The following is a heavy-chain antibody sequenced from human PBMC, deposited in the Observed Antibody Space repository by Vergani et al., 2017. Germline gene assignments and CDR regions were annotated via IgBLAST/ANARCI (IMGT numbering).Heavy chain of an antibody. CDR3: ATDSRGLYAQNFFTQPHYYYGMDV. J-gene: IGHJ6*02. V-gene: IGHV1-8*02. D-gene: IGHD2/OR15-2a*01. CDR1: GYTFNTYD. Sequence: QVQLVQSGAEVKKPGASVKVSCKASGYTFNTYDINWVRQAPGQGLEWMGWMNPNSGNTGYAQKFQGRVTMTRDTSITTAYMELNSLRFGDTAVYYCATDSRGLYAQNFFTQPHYYYGMDVWSQGTTVTVSS. CDR2: MNPNSGNT.